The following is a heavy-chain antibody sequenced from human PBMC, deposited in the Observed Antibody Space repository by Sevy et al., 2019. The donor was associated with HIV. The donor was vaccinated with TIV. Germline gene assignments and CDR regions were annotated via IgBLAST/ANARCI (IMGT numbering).Heavy chain of an antibody. CDR1: GDSVSSNSAA. V-gene: IGHV6-1*01. CDR2: TYYRSKWYN. D-gene: IGHD3-16*01. CDR3: AREKFGVRFREWRNPGRAVDI. Sequence: SQTLSLTCAISGDSVSSNSAAWNWIRQSPSRGLEWLGRTYYRSKWYNDYAVSVKSRITINPDTSKNQFSLQLNSVTPEDTALYYCAREKFGVRFREWRNPGRAVDIWGQGTMVTVSS. J-gene: IGHJ3*02.